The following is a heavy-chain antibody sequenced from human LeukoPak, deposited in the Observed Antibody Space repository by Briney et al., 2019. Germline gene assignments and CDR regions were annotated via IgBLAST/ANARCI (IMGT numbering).Heavy chain of an antibody. D-gene: IGHD4/OR15-4a*01. CDR3: ARSGGATMDELEAFDI. CDR1: GGSISSSNW. J-gene: IGHJ3*02. CDR2: IYHSGST. V-gene: IGHV4-4*02. Sequence: PSETLSLTCAVSGGSISSSNWWSWVRHPPGKGLEWIGEIYHSGSTNYNPSLKSRVTISVDKSKNQFSLKLSSVTAADTAVYYCARSGGATMDELEAFDIWGQGTMVTVSS.